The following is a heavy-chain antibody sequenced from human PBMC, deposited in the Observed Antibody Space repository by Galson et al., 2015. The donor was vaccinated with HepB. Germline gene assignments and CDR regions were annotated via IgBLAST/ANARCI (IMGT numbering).Heavy chain of an antibody. CDR1: GYTFTSYD. D-gene: IGHD2-2*01. Sequence: SVKVSCKASGYTFTSYDINWVRQATGQGLEWMGWMNPNSGNTGYAQKFQGRVTMTRNTSISTAYMELSSLRSEDTAVYYCARRPIVVVPAAISDWFDPWGQGTLVTVSS. J-gene: IGHJ5*02. V-gene: IGHV1-8*01. CDR3: ARRPIVVVPAAISDWFDP. CDR2: MNPNSGNT.